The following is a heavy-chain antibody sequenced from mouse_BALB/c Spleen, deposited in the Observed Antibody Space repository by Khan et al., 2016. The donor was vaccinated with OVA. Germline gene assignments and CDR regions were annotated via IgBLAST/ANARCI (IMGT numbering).Heavy chain of an antibody. CDR3: ARDRIDY. Sequence: QVQLQQSGAELAKPGASVKMSCTASGYTFTSYWMHWVKQRPGQGLEWIGYINPTSGYTDYNEKFKDKATLSADKSSSTAYMQLSSLTSEDSADYYCARDRIDYWGQGTTLTVSS. CDR2: INPTSGYT. CDR1: GYTFTSYW. J-gene: IGHJ2*01. V-gene: IGHV1-7*01.